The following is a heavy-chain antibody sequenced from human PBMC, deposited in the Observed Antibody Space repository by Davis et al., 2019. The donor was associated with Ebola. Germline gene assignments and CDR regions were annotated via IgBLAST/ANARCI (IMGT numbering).Heavy chain of an antibody. D-gene: IGHD1-26*01. CDR3: ARWGDYFDY. V-gene: IGHV4-59*08. J-gene: IGHJ4*02. Sequence: MPSETLSLTCAVYGGSFSGYYWSWIRQPPGKGLEWVGYIYYSGRTNYNPSLKSRLTISVDTSKNQFSLKLSSVTAADTAVYYCARWGDYFDYWGQRALVTVSS. CDR2: IYYSGRT. CDR1: GGSFSGYY.